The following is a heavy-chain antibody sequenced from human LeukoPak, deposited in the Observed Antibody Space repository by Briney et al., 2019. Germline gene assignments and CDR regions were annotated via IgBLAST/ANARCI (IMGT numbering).Heavy chain of an antibody. CDR3: ARDYQNPYDSSGYRSAFDI. Sequence: GASVKVSCKASGGTFSSYAISWVRQAPGQGLEWMGGIIPIFGTANYAQKFQGRVTITADESTSTAYMELSSLRSEDTAVYYCARDYQNPYDSSGYRSAFDIWGQGTMVTVSS. J-gene: IGHJ3*02. CDR2: IIPIFGTA. D-gene: IGHD3-22*01. CDR1: GGTFSSYA. V-gene: IGHV1-69*13.